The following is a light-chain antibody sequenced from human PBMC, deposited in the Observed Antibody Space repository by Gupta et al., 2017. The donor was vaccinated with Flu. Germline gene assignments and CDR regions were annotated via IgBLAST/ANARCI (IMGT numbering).Light chain of an antibody. CDR1: SSNIGAGYD. Sequence: QSVLTQPPSLSGAPGHTVTISCTGSSSNIGAGYDLHWYQQLPGTAPKLLIYDNNKRPAGGPDRFSGSKAGTSASLAITGLQDEDEGDYYWQSYYNSPGGWVFSGGTKRTVL. J-gene: IGLJ3*02. CDR2: DNN. CDR3: QSYYNSPGGWV. V-gene: IGLV1-40*01.